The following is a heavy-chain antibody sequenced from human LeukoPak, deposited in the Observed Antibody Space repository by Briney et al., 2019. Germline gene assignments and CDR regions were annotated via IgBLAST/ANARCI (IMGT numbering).Heavy chain of an antibody. J-gene: IGHJ4*02. Sequence: PSETLSLTCTVSGYSISSGYYWGWIRQPPGKGLEWIGSIYHSGSTYYDPSLKSRVTISVDTSKNQFSLKLSSVTAADTAVYYCARYDWGYCFDYWGQGTLVTVSS. CDR2: IYHSGST. CDR3: ARYDWGYCFDY. V-gene: IGHV4-38-2*02. D-gene: IGHD3-22*01. CDR1: GYSISSGYY.